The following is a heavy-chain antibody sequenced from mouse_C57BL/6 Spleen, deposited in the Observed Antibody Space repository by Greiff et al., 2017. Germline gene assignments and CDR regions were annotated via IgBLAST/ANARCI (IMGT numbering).Heavy chain of an antibody. CDR2: ISGGGGNT. CDR3: ARQGSYYGSSDWYFDV. Sequence: EVQGVESGGGLVKPGGSLKLSCAASGFTFSSYTMSWVRQTPEKRLEWVATISGGGGNTYYPDSVKGRFTISRDNAKNTLYLQMSSLRSEDTALYYCARQGSYYGSSDWYFDVWGTGTTVTVSS. V-gene: IGHV5-9*01. D-gene: IGHD1-1*01. CDR1: GFTFSSYT. J-gene: IGHJ1*03.